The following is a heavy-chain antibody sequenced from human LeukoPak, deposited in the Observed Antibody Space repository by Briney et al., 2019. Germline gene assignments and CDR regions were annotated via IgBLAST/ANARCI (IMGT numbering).Heavy chain of an antibody. J-gene: IGHJ4*02. CDR3: VATRVCGGVLLRPNCLYFEN. D-gene: IGHD3-10*01. CDR2: TVGGGDGT. CDR1: GFTFSSTS. Sequence: GGSLRLSCAASGFTFSSTSMSWVRQAPGKGLEWVAVTVGGGDGTYYADSVKGRFTISRDNSNNTLYLQMNSLRAEDTAVYYCVATRVCGGVLLRPNCLYFENWGQGTLVSVSS. V-gene: IGHV3-23*01.